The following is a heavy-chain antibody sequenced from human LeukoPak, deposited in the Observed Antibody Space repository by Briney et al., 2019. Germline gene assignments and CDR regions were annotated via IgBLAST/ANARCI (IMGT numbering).Heavy chain of an antibody. CDR3: AKALRDSSGFYIYYGMDV. Sequence: PGGSLRLSCAASGLKFSNYWLTWVRQAPGKGLEWVANIKQDGSEQYYADSVKGRFTISRDNAKNSLYLQMNSLRAEDTALYYCAKALRDSSGFYIYYGMDVWGQGTTVTVSS. J-gene: IGHJ6*02. CDR1: GLKFSNYW. CDR2: IKQDGSEQ. D-gene: IGHD3-22*01. V-gene: IGHV3-7*03.